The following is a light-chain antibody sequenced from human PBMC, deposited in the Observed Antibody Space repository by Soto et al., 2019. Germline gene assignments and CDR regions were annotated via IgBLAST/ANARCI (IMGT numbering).Light chain of an antibody. V-gene: IGKV3-15*01. Sequence: EIVMTQSPATLSVSPGERATLSCRASQSINSNLAWYQQKPGQAPRLLIYGASTRATGIPARFSGSGSGTEFTLTSSRLQSEDFAVYYCQQYNTWPPTYTFGQGTKLEIK. CDR3: QQYNTWPPTYT. CDR2: GAS. J-gene: IGKJ2*01. CDR1: QSINSN.